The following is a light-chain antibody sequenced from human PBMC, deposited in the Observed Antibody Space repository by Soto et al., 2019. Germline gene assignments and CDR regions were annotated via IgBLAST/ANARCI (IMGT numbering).Light chain of an antibody. CDR2: GAS. V-gene: IGKV3D-20*02. Sequence: EIVLTQSPGTLSLSPGERATLSCRASQSVSSSYLAWYQQKPGQAPRLLIYGASSRATGIPDRFSGSGSGTDFTLTTSRLEPEDFAVYYCQQRSNWPPITFGQGTRLEIK. CDR1: QSVSSSY. CDR3: QQRSNWPPIT. J-gene: IGKJ5*01.